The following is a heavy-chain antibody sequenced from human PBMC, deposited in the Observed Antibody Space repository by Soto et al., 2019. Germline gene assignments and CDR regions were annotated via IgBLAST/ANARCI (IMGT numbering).Heavy chain of an antibody. V-gene: IGHV4-39*01. D-gene: IGHD2-15*01. J-gene: IGHJ4*02. CDR3: ARGVAAIDF. CDR1: GGSVSSSGSY. Sequence: SETLSLTCTVSGGSVSSSGSYWGWIRQPPGKGLEWIGSIIYSGSTYYNPSLKSRVTISVDTSKNQFSLKLSSVTAADTAVYYCARGVAAIDFWGQGTLVTVS. CDR2: IIYSGST.